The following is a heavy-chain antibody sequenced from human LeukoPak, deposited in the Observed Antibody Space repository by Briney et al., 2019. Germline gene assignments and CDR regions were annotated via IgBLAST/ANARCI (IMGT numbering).Heavy chain of an antibody. V-gene: IGHV4-39*07. CDR2: IYNSGST. J-gene: IGHJ5*02. D-gene: IGHD3-3*01. CDR3: ARDHDFWSGYNWFDP. CDR1: GGSISSSSYY. Sequence: SETLSLTCTVSGGSISSSSYYWGWIRQPPGKGLEWIGSIYNSGSTYYNPSLESRVTISVDTSKNQFSLKLSSVTAADTAVYYCARDHDFWSGYNWFDPWGQGTLVTVSS.